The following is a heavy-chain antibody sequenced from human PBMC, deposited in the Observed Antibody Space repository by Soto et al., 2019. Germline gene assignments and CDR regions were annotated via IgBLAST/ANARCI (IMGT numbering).Heavy chain of an antibody. Sequence: VPLVESGGGSVQPGGSLRLSCVASGITFSGFWMHWVRQVPGKGLVWVARVDSAGSGTSYADSVKGRFTISRDNAKNTLSLQMESLRVEATAVYYCATVFEHWGQGIPVTVSS. CDR2: VDSAGSGT. CDR3: ATVFEH. CDR1: GITFSGFW. J-gene: IGHJ4*02. V-gene: IGHV3-74*01.